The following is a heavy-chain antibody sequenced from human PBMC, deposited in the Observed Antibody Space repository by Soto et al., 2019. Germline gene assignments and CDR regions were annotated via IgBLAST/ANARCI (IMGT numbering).Heavy chain of an antibody. J-gene: IGHJ4*02. D-gene: IGHD3-22*01. Sequence: EGSLRLSCAASGFTFSSYAMSWVRQAPGKGLEWVAVITGSGSSKYYADSVKGRFTISRDNSKNTLYLQMNSLRAEDTAVYYCVRAVPQIYSDSSAGYFDYWGQGTLVTVSS. CDR2: ITGSGSSK. CDR3: VRAVPQIYSDSSAGYFDY. V-gene: IGHV3-23*01. CDR1: GFTFSSYA.